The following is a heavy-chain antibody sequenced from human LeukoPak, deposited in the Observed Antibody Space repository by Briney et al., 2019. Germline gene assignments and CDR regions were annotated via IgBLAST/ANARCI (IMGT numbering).Heavy chain of an antibody. CDR3: ATGGYNWNDENWFDP. D-gene: IGHD1-1*01. J-gene: IGHJ5*02. V-gene: IGHV1-8*03. CDR2: MNPNSGNT. CDR1: GYTFTSYD. Sequence: GASVKVSCKASGYTFTSYDINWVPQATGQGLEWMGWMNPNSGNTGYAQKFQGRVTVTRNTSISTAYMELSSLRSEDTAVYYCATGGYNWNDENWFDPWGQGTLVTVSS.